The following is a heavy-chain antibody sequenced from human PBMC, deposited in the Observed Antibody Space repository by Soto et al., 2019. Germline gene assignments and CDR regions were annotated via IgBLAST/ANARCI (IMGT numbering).Heavy chain of an antibody. CDR2: ISAYNGNT. Sequence: ASVKVSCKASGYTFTSYGISWVRPAPGQGLEWMGWISAYNGNTNYAQKLQGRVTMTTDTSTSTAYMELRSLRSDDTAVYYCARDTAAAGIFDYWGQGTLVTVSS. V-gene: IGHV1-18*01. D-gene: IGHD6-13*01. CDR1: GYTFTSYG. CDR3: ARDTAAAGIFDY. J-gene: IGHJ4*02.